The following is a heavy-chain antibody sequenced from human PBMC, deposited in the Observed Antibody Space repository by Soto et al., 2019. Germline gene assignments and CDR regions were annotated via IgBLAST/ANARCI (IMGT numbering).Heavy chain of an antibody. CDR1: GFTFSYYY. Sequence: GGSLRLSCAASGFTFSYYYMSWIRQAPGKGLEWVSYISSSSSYTNYADSVKGRFTISRDNAKNSLYLQMNSLRAEDTAVYYCARVRFLEWLLPVLDYFDYWGQGTLVTVSS. CDR2: ISSSSSYT. V-gene: IGHV3-11*06. CDR3: ARVRFLEWLLPVLDYFDY. D-gene: IGHD3-3*01. J-gene: IGHJ4*02.